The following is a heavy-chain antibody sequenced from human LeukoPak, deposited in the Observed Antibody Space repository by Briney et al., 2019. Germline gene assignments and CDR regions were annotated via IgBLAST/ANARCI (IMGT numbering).Heavy chain of an antibody. D-gene: IGHD5-12*01. Sequence: GGSLRLSCVASGFTVSSNYMSWVRQAPGKGLEWVSAIFSGGSTFYADSVTGRFTISRDNAKNSLYLQMNSLRAEDTAVYYCARDVGRTGYGDYWGQGTLVTVSS. CDR3: ARDVGRTGYGDY. V-gene: IGHV3-53*01. CDR1: GFTVSSNY. CDR2: IFSGGST. J-gene: IGHJ4*02.